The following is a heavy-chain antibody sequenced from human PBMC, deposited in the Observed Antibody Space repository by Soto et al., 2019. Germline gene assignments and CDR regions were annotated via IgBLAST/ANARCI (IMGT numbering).Heavy chain of an antibody. CDR2: IYWDEDK. CDR3: AHVFTSLAPFDS. CDR1: GFSLSTSGVG. D-gene: IGHD3-10*02. Sequence: QITLKESGPTLVKPTQTLTLTCTFSGFSLSTSGVGVGWIRQPPGKALEWLGFIYWDEDKRYSPSLKSRLTITKVTSKSQVVLTMTNMDPVDTATYYCAHVFTSLAPFDSWGQGTLVTVSA. V-gene: IGHV2-5*02. J-gene: IGHJ4*02.